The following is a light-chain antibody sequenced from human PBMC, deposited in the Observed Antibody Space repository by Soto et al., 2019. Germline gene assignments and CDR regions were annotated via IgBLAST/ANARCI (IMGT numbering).Light chain of an antibody. CDR3: QTWGTGIHV. J-gene: IGLJ1*01. V-gene: IGLV4-69*01. CDR1: SGHSSYA. CDR2: LNSDGSH. Sequence: QPVLTQSPSASASLGASVKLTCTLSSGHSSYAIAWHQQQPEKGPRYLMKLNSDGSHSKGDGIPDRFSGSSSGAERYLIISSLQSEDEADYYCQTWGTGIHVFGTGTSSSS.